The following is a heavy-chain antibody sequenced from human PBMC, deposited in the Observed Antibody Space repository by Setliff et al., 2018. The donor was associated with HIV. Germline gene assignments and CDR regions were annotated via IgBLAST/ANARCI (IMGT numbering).Heavy chain of an antibody. CDR2: IYYSGST. D-gene: IGHD5-12*01. Sequence: SETLSLTCTVSGGSISSYYWSWIRQPPGKGLEWIGYIYYSGSTNYNPSLKSRVTISVDASKNQFSLKLSSVTAADTAVYYCARGGGYNALFDYWGQGTLVTVSS. CDR1: GGSISSYY. J-gene: IGHJ4*02. CDR3: ARGGGYNALFDY. V-gene: IGHV4-59*01.